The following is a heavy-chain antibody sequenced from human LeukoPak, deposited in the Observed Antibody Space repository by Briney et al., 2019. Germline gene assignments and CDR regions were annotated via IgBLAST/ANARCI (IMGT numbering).Heavy chain of an antibody. J-gene: IGHJ4*02. CDR2: IYTSGST. V-gene: IGHV4-4*07. CDR3: ARGGYSGYDRPYYFDY. CDR1: GGSLNSYY. D-gene: IGHD5-12*01. Sequence: SETLSLTCTVSGGSLNSYYWSWIRQPAGKGLEWIGRIYTSGSTNYNPSLKSRVTMSVDTSKNQFSLKLSSVTAADTAVYYCARGGYSGYDRPYYFDYWGQGTLVTVSS.